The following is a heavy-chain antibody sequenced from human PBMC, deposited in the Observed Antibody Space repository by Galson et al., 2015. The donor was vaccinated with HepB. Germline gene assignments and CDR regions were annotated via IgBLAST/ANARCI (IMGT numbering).Heavy chain of an antibody. Sequence: SLRLSCAASGFTFSRYAMSWVRQAPGKGLEWVLSLGGSGSYTYYADSVKGRFTISRDNSKNTLYLQMNGLRAEDTAVYYCAKVAILGVTPHYFDYLSQGTLVTVSS. CDR1: GFTFSRYA. CDR2: LGGSGSYT. D-gene: IGHD2-21*02. CDR3: AKVAILGVTPHYFDY. J-gene: IGHJ4*02. V-gene: IGHV3-23*01.